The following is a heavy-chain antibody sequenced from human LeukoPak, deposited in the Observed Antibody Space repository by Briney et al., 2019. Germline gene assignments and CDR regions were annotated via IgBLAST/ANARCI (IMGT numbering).Heavy chain of an antibody. D-gene: IGHD6-13*01. J-gene: IGHJ5*02. Sequence: PGGSLRLSCAASGFTFSNVWMSWVRQAPGKGLEWIAYIHDSGSTYNNPSLKSRLSISIDTSKNHFSLKLNSVTAADTAVYYCARVVAAAGNNWFDPWGQGTLVTVSS. V-gene: IGHV4-59*12. CDR2: IHDSGST. CDR3: ARVVAAAGNNWFDP. CDR1: GFTFSNVW.